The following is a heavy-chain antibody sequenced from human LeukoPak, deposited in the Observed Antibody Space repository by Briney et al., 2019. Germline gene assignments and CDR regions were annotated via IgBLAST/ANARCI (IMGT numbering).Heavy chain of an antibody. CDR2: GHYTGRT. Sequence: SETLSLTCTVSGDSITSHFWSWIRQPPAKGLEWIGSGHYTGRTNYSPSLRLRVTISVLTAKNQSSLKLSYVTAPDTAVYYCARHGSDFGSGSEGLGYCFDNWGQGAPVIVSS. CDR1: GDSITSHF. D-gene: IGHD3-10*01. J-gene: IGHJ4*02. V-gene: IGHV4-59*08. CDR3: ARHGSDFGSGSEGLGYCFDN.